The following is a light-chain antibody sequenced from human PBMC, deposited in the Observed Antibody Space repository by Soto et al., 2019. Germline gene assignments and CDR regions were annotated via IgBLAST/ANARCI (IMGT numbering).Light chain of an antibody. CDR3: QKYNSAPWT. CDR2: AAS. Sequence: DIQMTQSPASVPASVGDRVTITCRASQGISNYLAWYQQKPGTVPKLLISAASTLQTGVPSRFSGGGSGTDFTLTISSLQPEDVATYYCQKYNSAPWTFGQGTKVDIK. V-gene: IGKV1-27*01. CDR1: QGISNY. J-gene: IGKJ1*01.